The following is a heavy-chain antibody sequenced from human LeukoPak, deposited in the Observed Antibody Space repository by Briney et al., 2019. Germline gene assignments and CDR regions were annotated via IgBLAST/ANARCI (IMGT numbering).Heavy chain of an antibody. J-gene: IGHJ4*02. Sequence: ASVTISCKTSGYAVSDYYMHWVRQAPGQGLEWMGWIRGDTGDTDSPQKFRGRVTLTRGTSTDTAYLELSRLRYDDTAIYFCARVRVNSCDYWGQGTLVTVSS. D-gene: IGHD2-15*01. CDR3: ARVRVNSCDY. V-gene: IGHV1-2*02. CDR2: IRGDTGDT. CDR1: GYAVSDYY.